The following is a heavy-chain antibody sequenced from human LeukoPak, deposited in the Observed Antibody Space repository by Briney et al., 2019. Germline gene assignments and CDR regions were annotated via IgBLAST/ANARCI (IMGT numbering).Heavy chain of an antibody. V-gene: IGHV3-33*01. CDR1: GFTFSSYG. CDR2: IWYDGSNK. J-gene: IGHJ6*02. CDR3: AREGSNDSSGYYYSGGYYYGMDV. Sequence: PGRSLRLSCAASGFTFSSYGMHWVRQAPGKGLEWVAVIWYDGSNKYYADSVKGRFTISRDNSKNTLYLQMNSLRAEDTAVYYCAREGSNDSSGYYYSGGYYYGMDVWGQGTTVTVSS. D-gene: IGHD3-22*01.